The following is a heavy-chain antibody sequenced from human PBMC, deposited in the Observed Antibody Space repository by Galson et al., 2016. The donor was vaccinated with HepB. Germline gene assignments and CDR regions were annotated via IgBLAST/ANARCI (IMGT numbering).Heavy chain of an antibody. J-gene: IGHJ3*02. D-gene: IGHD5-12*01. V-gene: IGHV3-11*04. Sequence: SLRLSCAASGFIFSDYHINWIRQAPGKGLEWISYISSSSNAIHYADSVKGRFTVSRDYAKNSLYLQMNSLRAEDTAVYYCASDSSSGYVIDAFDIWGQGTMVTVSS. CDR2: ISSSSNAI. CDR3: ASDSSSGYVIDAFDI. CDR1: GFIFSDYH.